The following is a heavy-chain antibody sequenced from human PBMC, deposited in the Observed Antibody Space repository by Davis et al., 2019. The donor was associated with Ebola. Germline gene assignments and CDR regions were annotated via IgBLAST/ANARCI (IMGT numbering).Heavy chain of an antibody. CDR3: ALNSGSYVGYFDY. Sequence: GESLKISCAASGFTFSSYSMNWVRQAPGKGLEWVSSISSSSSYIYYADSVKGRFTISRDNSKNTLYLQMNSLRAEDTVVYYCALNSGSYVGYFDYWGQGTLVTVSS. D-gene: IGHD1-26*01. CDR1: GFTFSSYS. J-gene: IGHJ4*02. CDR2: ISSSSSYI. V-gene: IGHV3-21*04.